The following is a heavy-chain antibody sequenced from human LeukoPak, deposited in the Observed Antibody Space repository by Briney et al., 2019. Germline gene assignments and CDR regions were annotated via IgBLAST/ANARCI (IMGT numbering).Heavy chain of an antibody. CDR2: IHYSGNT. D-gene: IGHD3-22*01. V-gene: IGHV4-59*12. Sequence: PSETLSLTCSVSTASLSSFYWSWDRQPPGKGLEWIGYIHYSGNTNYNPSLKSRVTISVDTSKNQFSLMLSSVTAADTAVYYCARLYDSRNYYYYYGMDVWGQGTTVTVSS. CDR1: TASLSSFY. J-gene: IGHJ6*02. CDR3: ARLYDSRNYYYYYGMDV.